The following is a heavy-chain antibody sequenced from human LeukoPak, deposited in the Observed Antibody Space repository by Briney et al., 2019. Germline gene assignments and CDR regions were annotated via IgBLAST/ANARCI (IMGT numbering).Heavy chain of an antibody. V-gene: IGHV3-23*01. CDR1: GFTFNSYA. CDR2: ISSSGDNT. Sequence: PGGSLRLSCAASGFTFNSYAMNWVRQAPGKGLEWVSTISSSGDNTYYADSVKGRFTISRDNSKNTLYLQMNSLRAEDTAVYYCANRDGIVGATGAFDIWGQGTMVTVSS. D-gene: IGHD1-26*01. J-gene: IGHJ3*02. CDR3: ANRDGIVGATGAFDI.